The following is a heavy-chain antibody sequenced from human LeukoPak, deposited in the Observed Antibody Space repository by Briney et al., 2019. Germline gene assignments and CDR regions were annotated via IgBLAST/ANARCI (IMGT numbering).Heavy chain of an antibody. J-gene: IGHJ4*02. CDR1: GGSISSYY. V-gene: IGHV4-59*12. Sequence: SETLSLTCTVSGGSISSYYWSWIRQSPGKGLEWIGYIYYSGSTTYNPSLKSRVTISVDTSKNQFSLKLSSVTAADTAVYYCARDRYFDYWGQGTLVTVSS. CDR2: IYYSGST. CDR3: ARDRYFDY.